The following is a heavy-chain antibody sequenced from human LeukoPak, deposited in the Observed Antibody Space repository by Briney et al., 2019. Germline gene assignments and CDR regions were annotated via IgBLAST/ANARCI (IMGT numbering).Heavy chain of an antibody. Sequence: SVKVSCKASGGTFSSYAISWVRQAPGQGLEWMGGIIPIFGTANYAQKFQGRVTITADKSTSTAYMELSSLRSEDTAVYYCARSGWGNRQAFDIWGQGTMVTVSS. D-gene: IGHD6-19*01. CDR1: GGTFSSYA. CDR2: IIPIFGTA. V-gene: IGHV1-69*06. J-gene: IGHJ3*02. CDR3: ARSGWGNRQAFDI.